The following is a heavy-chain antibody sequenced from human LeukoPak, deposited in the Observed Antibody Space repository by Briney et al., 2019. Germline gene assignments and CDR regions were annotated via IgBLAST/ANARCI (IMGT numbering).Heavy chain of an antibody. Sequence: GRSLRLSCAASGFSFSTYGMHWVRQAPGKGLEWVAVIWYDGSDKYHADSVKGRFTISRDNSKNTLFLQMNSLSAEDTAVYYCARDTQPYSHYYYYGMDVWGQGTTVTVSS. CDR2: IWYDGSDK. CDR3: ARDTQPYSHYYYYGMDV. D-gene: IGHD2-15*01. J-gene: IGHJ6*02. V-gene: IGHV3-33*01. CDR1: GFSFSTYG.